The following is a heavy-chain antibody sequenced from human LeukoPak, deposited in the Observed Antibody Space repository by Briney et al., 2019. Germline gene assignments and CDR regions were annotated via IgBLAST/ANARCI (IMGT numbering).Heavy chain of an antibody. J-gene: IGHJ5*02. D-gene: IGHD5-12*01. V-gene: IGHV4-30-2*01. Sequence: PSETLSLTCNVSGGSISSGGYYWSWIRQPPGKALEWIGSIHQSGSTYYNPSLKSRVTISVDTSKNLFSLNLSSVTAADTAVYSCARGLQWLSSHPNWFDPWGQGTLVTVSS. CDR2: IHQSGST. CDR1: GGSISSGGYY. CDR3: ARGLQWLSSHPNWFDP.